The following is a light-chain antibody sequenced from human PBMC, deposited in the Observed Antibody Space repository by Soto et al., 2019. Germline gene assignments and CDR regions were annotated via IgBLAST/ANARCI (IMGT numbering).Light chain of an antibody. CDR2: AAS. V-gene: IGKV1-8*01. Sequence: AIRMTQSPSSFSASTGDRVTITCRASQGISSYLAWYQQKPGKAPNLLIYAASTLQSGVPSRFSGSGSGTDLTLTISCLQSEDFATYYCQQYNSYSEAFGQGTKVDIK. CDR1: QGISSY. CDR3: QQYNSYSEA. J-gene: IGKJ1*01.